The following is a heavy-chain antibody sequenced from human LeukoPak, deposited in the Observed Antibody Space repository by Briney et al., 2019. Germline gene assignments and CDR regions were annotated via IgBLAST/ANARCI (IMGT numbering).Heavy chain of an antibody. D-gene: IGHD1-7*01. V-gene: IGHV3-72*01. CDR3: ARTSDRGNFYDY. CDR2: TGTKANSYTT. J-gene: IGHJ4*02. CDR1: GFSFSDHY. Sequence: PGGSLRLSCAASGFSFSDHYMDWVRQAPGKGLEWVGRTGTKANSYTTEYAASVKGRVTISRDDSKNSLYLQMNSLKIEDTAVYYCARTSDRGNFYDYWGQGTLGTGSS.